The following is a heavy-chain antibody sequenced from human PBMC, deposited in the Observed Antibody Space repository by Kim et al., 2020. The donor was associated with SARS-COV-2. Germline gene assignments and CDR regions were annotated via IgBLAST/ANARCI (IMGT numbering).Heavy chain of an antibody. J-gene: IGHJ4*02. CDR1: GYTFSGHY. D-gene: IGHD5-12*01. V-gene: IGHV1-2*06. Sequence: ASVKVSCKTSGYTFSGHYMHWVRQAPGQGLEWMGRINPNSGGTNYSQKFQGRVFLTRDASITTAYMELSRLKTDDTAVYFCARGQQRLDYSAYEYHFDYRGGGAMVTVSA. CDR3: ARGQQRLDYSAYEYHFDY. CDR2: INPNSGGT.